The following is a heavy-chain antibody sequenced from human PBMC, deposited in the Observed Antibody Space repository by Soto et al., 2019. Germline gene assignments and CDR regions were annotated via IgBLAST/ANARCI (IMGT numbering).Heavy chain of an antibody. CDR3: ASPCRYCSGGSSYYYYYMDV. J-gene: IGHJ6*03. CDR1: GFTFSSYS. Sequence: GGSLRLSCAASGFTFSSYSMNWVRQAPGKGLEWVSSISSSSSYIYYADSVKGRFTISRDNAKNSLYLQMNSLRAEDTAVYYCASPCRYCSGGSSYYYYYMDVWGKGTTVTVSS. CDR2: ISSSSSYI. D-gene: IGHD2-15*01. V-gene: IGHV3-21*01.